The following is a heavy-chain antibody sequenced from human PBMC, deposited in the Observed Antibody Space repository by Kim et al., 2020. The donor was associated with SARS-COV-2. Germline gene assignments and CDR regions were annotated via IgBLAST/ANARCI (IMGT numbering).Heavy chain of an antibody. V-gene: IGHV3-21*01. Sequence: GGSLRLSCAASGFTFSSYSMNWVRQAPGKGLEWVSSISSSSSYIYYADSVKGRFTISRDNAKNSLYLQMNSLRAEDTAVYYCARDGVVVPADDAFDIWGQRTMVTVSS. J-gene: IGHJ3*02. D-gene: IGHD2-2*01. CDR1: GFTFSSYS. CDR2: ISSSSSYI. CDR3: ARDGVVVPADDAFDI.